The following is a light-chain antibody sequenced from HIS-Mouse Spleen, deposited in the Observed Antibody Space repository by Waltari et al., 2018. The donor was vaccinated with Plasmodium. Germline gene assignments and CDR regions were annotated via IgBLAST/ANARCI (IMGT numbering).Light chain of an antibody. Sequence: SYELTQPLSVSVALGQTARITCGGNNLGSKNVHWYQKKPGQAPVLVIYRDSNWPSGIPERFAGSNSGNTATRTISRAQAGDEADYYCQVWDSSTANVVFGGGTKLTVL. CDR3: QVWDSSTANVV. V-gene: IGLV3-9*01. CDR2: RDS. J-gene: IGLJ2*01. CDR1: NLGSKN.